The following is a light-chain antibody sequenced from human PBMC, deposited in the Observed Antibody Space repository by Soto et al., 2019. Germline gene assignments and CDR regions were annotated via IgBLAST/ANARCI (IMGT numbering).Light chain of an antibody. Sequence: EIVLTQSPATLPLSPGERATLSCRASPSVTNYLAWYQQKPGQAPRLVIYGAFNRATGIPARFSGSGSGTDFTLTISSLEPEDFAVYYCQQRNIWPPVTFGQGTRLEIK. V-gene: IGKV3-11*01. J-gene: IGKJ5*01. CDR2: GAF. CDR3: QQRNIWPPVT. CDR1: PSVTNY.